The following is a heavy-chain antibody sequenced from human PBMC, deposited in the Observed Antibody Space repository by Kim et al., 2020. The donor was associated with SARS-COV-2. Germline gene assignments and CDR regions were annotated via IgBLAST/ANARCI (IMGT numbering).Heavy chain of an antibody. CDR2: INTNTGNP. D-gene: IGHD3-3*01. V-gene: IGHV7-4-1*02. CDR3: ARTSAIFGVLTLDY. Sequence: ASVKVSCKASGYTFTSYAMNWVRQAPVQWLEWMGWINTNTGNPTYAQGFTGRFVFSLDTSVSTAYLQISSLKAEDTAVYYCARTSAIFGVLTLDYWGQGTLVTVSS. J-gene: IGHJ4*02. CDR1: GYTFTSYA.